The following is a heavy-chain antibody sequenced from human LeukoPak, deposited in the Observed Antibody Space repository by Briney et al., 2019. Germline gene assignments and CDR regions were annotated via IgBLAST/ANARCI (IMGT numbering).Heavy chain of an antibody. CDR1: GFTFIRYA. J-gene: IGHJ4*02. CDR2: ISSNGGST. V-gene: IGHV3-64D*06. D-gene: IGHD6-13*01. CDR3: VKTPVGSWFDY. Sequence: GGSLRLSCSASGFTFIRYAMHWVRQAPGKGLEYVSAISSNGGSTYYADSVKGRFTISRDNSKNTLYLQMSSLRAEDTAVYYCVKTPVGSWFDYWGQGTLVTVSS.